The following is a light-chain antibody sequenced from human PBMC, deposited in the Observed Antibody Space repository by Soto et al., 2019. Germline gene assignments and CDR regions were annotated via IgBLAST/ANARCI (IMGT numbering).Light chain of an antibody. CDR1: SSNIGSST. CDR3: SSYGGSNNLV. Sequence: QAVVTQPPSASGTPGQRVTISCSGSSSNIGSSTVNWYQQLPGTAPKLLIYHSNQRPSGVPDRFSGSKSGNTASLTVSGLQAEDEGDYYCSSYGGSNNLVFGGGTKLTVL. V-gene: IGLV1-44*01. J-gene: IGLJ2*01. CDR2: HSN.